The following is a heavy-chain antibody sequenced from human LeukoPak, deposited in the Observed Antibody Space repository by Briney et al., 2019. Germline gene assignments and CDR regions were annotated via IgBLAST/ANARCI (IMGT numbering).Heavy chain of an antibody. CDR3: ATHYGP. D-gene: IGHD3-10*01. Sequence: SETLSLTCTVSGGSISGSSYCWGWIRQPPGKGLEWIGSIYYSGSTYYNPSLKSRVTISVDTSKNQFSLKLNSVTATDTAVYYCATHYGPWGQGTLVTVSS. CDR2: IYYSGST. CDR1: GGSISGSSYC. V-gene: IGHV4-39*01. J-gene: IGHJ4*02.